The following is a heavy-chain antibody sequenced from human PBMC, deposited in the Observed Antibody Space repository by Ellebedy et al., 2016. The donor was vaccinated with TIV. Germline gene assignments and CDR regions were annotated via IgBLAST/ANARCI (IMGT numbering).Heavy chain of an antibody. CDR3: ARRVEMAPRTGWFDP. V-gene: IGHV5-51*01. CDR2: IHPGDSDT. D-gene: IGHD5-24*01. J-gene: IGHJ5*02. CDR1: GYSFTNYW. Sequence: ASVKVSCKGSGYSFTNYWIGWVRQMPGKGLEWMGIIHPGDSDTRYSPSFQGQVTISADKSISTAYLQWSSLKASDTAMYYCARRVEMAPRTGWFDPWGQGTLVTVSS.